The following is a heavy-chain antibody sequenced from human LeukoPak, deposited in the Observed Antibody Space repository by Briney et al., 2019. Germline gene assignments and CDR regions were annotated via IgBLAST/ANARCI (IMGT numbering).Heavy chain of an antibody. Sequence: GGSLRLSCAASGFTFSSYVMHWVRQAPGKGLEWVAVISYDGSNKYYADSVKGRFTISRDNSKNTLYLQMNSLRAEDTAVYYCARDREGIVVFDAFDIWGQGTMVTVSS. CDR3: ARDREGIVVFDAFDI. CDR2: ISYDGSNK. D-gene: IGHD3-22*01. CDR1: GFTFSSYV. J-gene: IGHJ3*02. V-gene: IGHV3-30*04.